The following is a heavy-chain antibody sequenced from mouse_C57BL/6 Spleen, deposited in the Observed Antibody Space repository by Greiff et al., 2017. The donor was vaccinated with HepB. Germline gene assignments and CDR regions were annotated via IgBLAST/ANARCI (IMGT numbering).Heavy chain of an antibody. D-gene: IGHD2-2*01. CDR3: ARGTTMVTTGGYFDV. J-gene: IGHJ1*03. CDR1: GFTFSDYG. Sequence: EVKLVESGGGLVKPGGSLKLSCAASGFTFSDYGMHWVRQAPEKGLEWVAYISSGSSTIYYADTVKGRFTISRDNAKNTLFLQMTSLRSEDTAMYYCARGTTMVTTGGYFDVWGTGTTVTVSS. V-gene: IGHV5-17*01. CDR2: ISSGSSTI.